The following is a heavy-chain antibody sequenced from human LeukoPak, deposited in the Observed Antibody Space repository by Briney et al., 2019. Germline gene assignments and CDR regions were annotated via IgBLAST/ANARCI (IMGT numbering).Heavy chain of an antibody. D-gene: IGHD6-13*01. V-gene: IGHV4-59*12. CDR3: ARGHTIGAACRGDAFDI. CDR1: GGSISSYY. J-gene: IGHJ3*02. Sequence: SETLSLTCTVSGGSISSYYWSWIRQPPGKGLEWIGYIYHSGSTYYNPSLKSRVTISVDRSKNQFSLKLSSVTAADTAVYYCARGHTIGAACRGDAFDIWGQGTMVTVSS. CDR2: IYHSGST.